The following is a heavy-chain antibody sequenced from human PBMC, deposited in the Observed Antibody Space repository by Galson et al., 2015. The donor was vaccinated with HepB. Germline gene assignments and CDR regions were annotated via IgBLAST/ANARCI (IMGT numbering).Heavy chain of an antibody. V-gene: IGHV1-18*04. CDR2: ISAFNGNT. J-gene: IGHJ6*02. CDR3: ARGVVGAASGYYYGMDV. D-gene: IGHD1-26*01. CDR1: GYTFTNYG. Sequence: SVKVSCKASGYTFTNYGISWVRQAPGQGLEYMGWISAFNGNTNFAQKLQGRVTMTTDTSTNTAYMELRSLRSDDTAVYYCARGVVGAASGYYYGMDVWGQGTTVTVSS.